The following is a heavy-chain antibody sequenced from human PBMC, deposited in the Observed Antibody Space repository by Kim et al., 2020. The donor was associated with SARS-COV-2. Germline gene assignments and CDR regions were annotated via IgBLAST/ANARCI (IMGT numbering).Heavy chain of an antibody. D-gene: IGHD6-13*01. CDR2: IRGSGGST. Sequence: GGSLRLSCAASGFTFSSYAMSWVRQAPGKGLEWVSAIRGSGGSTYYADSVKGRFTISRDNSKNTLYLQMNSLRAEDTAVYYCAREEGSSWSSSFDYWGQGTLVTVSS. V-gene: IGHV3-23*01. CDR1: GFTFSSYA. CDR3: AREEGSSWSSSFDY. J-gene: IGHJ4*02.